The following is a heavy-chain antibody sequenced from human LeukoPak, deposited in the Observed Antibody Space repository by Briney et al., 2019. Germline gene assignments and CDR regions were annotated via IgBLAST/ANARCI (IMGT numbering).Heavy chain of an antibody. Sequence: GGSLRLSCTASGFTFGDYAMSWVRQAPGKGLEWVGFIRSKAYGGTTEYAASVKGRFTISRDDSKSIAYLQVNSLENEDTAVYYCTRARGYSYGYIDHWGQGALVTVSS. CDR2: IRSKAYGGTT. J-gene: IGHJ4*02. CDR1: GFTFGDYA. D-gene: IGHD5-12*01. V-gene: IGHV3-49*04. CDR3: TRARGYSYGYIDH.